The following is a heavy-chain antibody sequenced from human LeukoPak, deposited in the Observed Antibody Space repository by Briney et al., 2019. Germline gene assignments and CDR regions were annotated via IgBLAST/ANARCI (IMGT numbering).Heavy chain of an antibody. CDR2: IYHSGST. CDR3: VGWNYRRNWFDP. V-gene: IGHV4-30-2*01. Sequence: PSETLSLTCAVYGGSFSGYSWSWIRQPPGKGLEWIGYIYHSGSTYYNPSLKSRVTISVDRSKNQFSLKLSSVTAADTAVYYCVGWNYRRNWFDPWGQGTLVTVSS. D-gene: IGHD1-7*01. J-gene: IGHJ5*02. CDR1: GGSFSGYS.